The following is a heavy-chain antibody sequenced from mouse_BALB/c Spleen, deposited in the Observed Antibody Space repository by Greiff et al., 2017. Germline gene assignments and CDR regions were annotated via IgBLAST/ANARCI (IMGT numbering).Heavy chain of an antibody. D-gene: IGHD2-14*01. CDR1: GYAFSSSW. J-gene: IGHJ3*01. CDR2: IYPGDGDT. CDR3: ARKSYAHLAY. Sequence: VQLQQSGPELVKPGASVKISCKASGYAFSSSWMNWVKQRPGLGLEWIGRIYPGDGDTNYNGKFKGKATLTADKSSSTAYMQLSSLTSVDSAVYFCARKSYAHLAYWGQGTLVTVSA. V-gene: IGHV1-82*01.